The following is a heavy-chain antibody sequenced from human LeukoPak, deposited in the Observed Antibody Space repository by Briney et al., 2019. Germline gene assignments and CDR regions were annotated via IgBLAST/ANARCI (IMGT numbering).Heavy chain of an antibody. CDR3: ARSMTPVDAFDI. CDR2: ISAYNGGT. J-gene: IGHJ3*02. V-gene: IGHV1-18*01. CDR1: GYTFTSYD. D-gene: IGHD2-15*01. Sequence: ASVKVSCKASGYTFTSYDINWVRQAAGQGLEWMGWISAYNGGTNYAQKVQDRVTMTTDISTSTAYMELRTLRSDDTAVYYCARSMTPVDAFDIWGQGTMVTVSS.